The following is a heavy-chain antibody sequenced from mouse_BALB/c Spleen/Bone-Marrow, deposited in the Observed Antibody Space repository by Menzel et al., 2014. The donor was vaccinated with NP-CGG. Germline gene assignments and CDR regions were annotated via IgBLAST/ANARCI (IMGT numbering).Heavy chain of an antibody. CDR2: IYPGGGYT. Sequence: QVQLQQPGAELVRPGTPVKISCKASGYTFTNYWLGWVKQRPGHGLEWIGDIYPGGGYTNYNEKFKGKATLTADTSSSTAYMQLSSLTSEDSAVHFCARNYGYAMDYWGQGTSVTVSS. CDR3: ARNYGYAMDY. V-gene: IGHV1-63*02. J-gene: IGHJ4*01. CDR1: GYTFTNYW. D-gene: IGHD1-1*01.